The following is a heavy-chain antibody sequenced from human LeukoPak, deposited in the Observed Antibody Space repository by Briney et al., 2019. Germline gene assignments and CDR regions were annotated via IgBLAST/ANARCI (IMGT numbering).Heavy chain of an antibody. CDR3: ARCSGGSWRWGDFDY. V-gene: IGHV3-48*01. J-gene: IGHJ4*02. CDR1: GFTFSSYS. CDR2: ISSSSSTI. Sequence: GGSLRLSCAASGFTFSSYSMNWVRQAPGKGLEWVSYISSSSSTIYYADSVKGRFTISRDNAKNSLYLQMNSMRAEDAAEYYCARCSGGSWRWGDFDYWGQGTLVTVSS. D-gene: IGHD2-15*01.